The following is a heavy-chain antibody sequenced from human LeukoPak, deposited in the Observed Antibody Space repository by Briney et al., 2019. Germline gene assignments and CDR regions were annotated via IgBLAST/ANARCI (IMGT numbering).Heavy chain of an antibody. CDR3: AREGGSYYYMDV. CDR2: ISTSSTYI. V-gene: IGHV3-21*01. CDR1: GFTYNTYS. Sequence: GGSLRLXCAASGFTYNTYSMNWVRQAPGKGLESVSSISTSSTYIYYADSVKGRFTISRDNAKNSLYLQMNTLRPEDTAVYYCAREGGSYYYMDVWGKGTTVTVSS. J-gene: IGHJ6*03. D-gene: IGHD6-6*01.